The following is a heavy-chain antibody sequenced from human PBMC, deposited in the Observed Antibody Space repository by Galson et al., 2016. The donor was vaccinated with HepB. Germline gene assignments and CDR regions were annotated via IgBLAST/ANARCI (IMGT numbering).Heavy chain of an antibody. CDR2: IYWDDDT. Sequence: PALVKPTQTLTLTCSFSGFSLSTYAVGVGWIRQPPGKALDWLAHIYWDDDTRYSPSLKSRLTITKDTSKNQVVLTMTNMDPVDTATYYCVYRSVRFQNPGRNDPFDIWGQGTMVTVSS. CDR3: VYRSVRFQNPGRNDPFDI. CDR1: GFSLSTYAVG. D-gene: IGHD4-17*01. V-gene: IGHV2-5*02. J-gene: IGHJ3*02.